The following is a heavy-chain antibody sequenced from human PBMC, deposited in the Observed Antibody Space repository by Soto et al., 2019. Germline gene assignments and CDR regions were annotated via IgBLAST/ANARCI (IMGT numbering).Heavy chain of an antibody. Sequence: EVQLVESGGGLVKPGGSLRLSCAASGFTFSTYNMNWVRQAPGQGLEWVSSISSSSSYIYYADSVKGRFTISRDNAKNSLYLQMNSLKAEDTAVYYCATTRRDCYNNHYYYYGMDVWGEGKRSPSPQ. V-gene: IGHV3-21*01. CDR2: ISSSSSYI. J-gene: IGHJ6*04. CDR3: ATTRRDCYNNHYYYYGMDV. D-gene: IGHD2-21*01. CDR1: GFTFSTYN.